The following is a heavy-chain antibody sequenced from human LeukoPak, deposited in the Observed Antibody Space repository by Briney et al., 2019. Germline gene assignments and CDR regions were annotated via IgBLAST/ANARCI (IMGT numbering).Heavy chain of an antibody. Sequence: SVKVSCKASGGTFSSYAISWVRQAPGQGLEWMGGIIPIFGTANYAQKFQGRVTITTDESTSTAYMELSSLRSEDTAVYYCARAGLVTHYYYYYYYMDVWGKGTTVTVSS. CDR3: ARAGLVTHYYYYYYYMDV. V-gene: IGHV1-69*05. D-gene: IGHD3-9*01. CDR1: GGTFSSYA. J-gene: IGHJ6*03. CDR2: IIPIFGTA.